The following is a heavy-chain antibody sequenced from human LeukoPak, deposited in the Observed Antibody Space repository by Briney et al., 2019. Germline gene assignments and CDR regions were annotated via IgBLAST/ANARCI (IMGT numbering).Heavy chain of an antibody. D-gene: IGHD3-10*01. CDR2: IYYSGST. V-gene: IGHV4-30-4*08. Sequence: SQTLSLTCTVSGGSISSGDYYWSWIRQPPGKGLEWIGYIYYSGSTYYNPSLKSRVTISADTSKNQFSLSLSSVTAADTAVYYCARGAGSVAFGIWGQGTVVTVSS. CDR3: ARGAGSVAFGI. J-gene: IGHJ3*02. CDR1: GGSISSGDYY.